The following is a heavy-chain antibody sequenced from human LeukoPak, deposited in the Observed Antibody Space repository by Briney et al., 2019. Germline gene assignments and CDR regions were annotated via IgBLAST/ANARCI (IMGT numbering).Heavy chain of an antibody. Sequence: GESLKISCAASGFTFSSYSMNWVRQAPGKGLEWVSSISSSSYIYYADSVKGRFTISRDNAKNSLYLQMNSLRAEDTAVYYCARGGNYDYGDYDVDYWGQGTLVTVSS. CDR2: ISSSSYI. CDR3: ARGGNYDYGDYDVDY. CDR1: GFTFSSYS. V-gene: IGHV3-21*01. D-gene: IGHD4-17*01. J-gene: IGHJ4*02.